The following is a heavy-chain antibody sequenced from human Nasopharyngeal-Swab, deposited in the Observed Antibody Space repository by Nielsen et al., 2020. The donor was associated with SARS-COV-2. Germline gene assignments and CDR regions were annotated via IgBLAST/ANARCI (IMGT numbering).Heavy chain of an antibody. D-gene: IGHD4-17*01. Sequence: GESLKISCAAPGFSFSSYAMSWVRQAPGKGLEWVSALSGSGGNTYYADAVKGRFTISRDNSKNTLYLQMNSLRAEDTAVYYCAKVGNDYGDYWFDPWGQGTLVTVSS. CDR1: GFSFSSYA. CDR3: AKVGNDYGDYWFDP. J-gene: IGHJ5*02. V-gene: IGHV3-23*01. CDR2: LSGSGGNT.